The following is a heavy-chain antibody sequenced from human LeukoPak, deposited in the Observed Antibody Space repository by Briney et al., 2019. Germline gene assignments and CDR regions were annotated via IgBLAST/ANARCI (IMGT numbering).Heavy chain of an antibody. CDR3: AKDASQSTVPGAFDI. CDR1: GFTFSSYA. D-gene: IGHD4-17*01. J-gene: IGHJ3*02. Sequence: GGSLRLSCAASGFTFSSYAMHWVRQAPGKGLEWVAVISYDGSNKYYADSVKGRFTISRDNSKNTLYLQMNSLRAEDTAVYYCAKDASQSTVPGAFDIWGQGTMVTVSS. CDR2: ISYDGSNK. V-gene: IGHV3-30*04.